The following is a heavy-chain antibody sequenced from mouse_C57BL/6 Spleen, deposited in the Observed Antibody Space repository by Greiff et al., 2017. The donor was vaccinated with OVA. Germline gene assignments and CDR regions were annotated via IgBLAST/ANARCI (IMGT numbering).Heavy chain of an antibody. V-gene: IGHV1-82*01. CDR2: IYPGDGDT. D-gene: IGHD2-3*01. Sequence: LVESGPELVKPGASVKISCKASGYAFSSSWMNWVKQRPGKGLEWIGRIYPGDGDTNYNGKFTGKATLTADKSSSTAYMQLSSLTSEDSAVYFCARSDDGYPFAYWGQGTLVTVSA. CDR3: ARSDDGYPFAY. CDR1: GYAFSSSW. J-gene: IGHJ3*01.